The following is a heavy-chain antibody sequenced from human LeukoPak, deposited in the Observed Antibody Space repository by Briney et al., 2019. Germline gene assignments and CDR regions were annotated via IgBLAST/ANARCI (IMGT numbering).Heavy chain of an antibody. CDR1: GFTFSSYW. D-gene: IGHD3-3*01. Sequence: GGSLRLSCAASGFTFSSYWMSWVCQAPGKGLEWVANIKQDGSEKYYVDSVKGRFTISRDNAKNSLYLQMNSLRAEDTAFYYCARGRDIIYDSWSESYMGIHWFDLWGQGTLVTVSS. CDR2: IKQDGSEK. V-gene: IGHV3-7*04. CDR3: ARGRDIIYDSWSESYMGIHWFDL. J-gene: IGHJ5*02.